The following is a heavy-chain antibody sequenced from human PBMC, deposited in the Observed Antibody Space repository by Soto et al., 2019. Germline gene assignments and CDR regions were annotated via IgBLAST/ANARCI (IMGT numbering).Heavy chain of an antibody. J-gene: IGHJ4*02. CDR1: GGSINSNSYF. V-gene: IGHV4-39*02. CDR3: GNALVRYTRQSVFDS. CDR2: ISYNGGT. D-gene: IGHD1-26*01. Sequence: SETLSLTCIVSGGSINSNSYFWAWIRQPPGGGLAWIASISYNGGTLYNPSLRSRVSISIDTSKNHFSLTLNSVTAADTAVYYCGNALVRYTRQSVFDSWGQGTLVTVSS.